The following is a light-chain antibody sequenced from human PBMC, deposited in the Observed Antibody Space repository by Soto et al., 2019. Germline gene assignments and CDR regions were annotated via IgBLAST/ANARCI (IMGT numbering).Light chain of an antibody. Sequence: SSEGTHPPTVSLALGGTAAIPCGGSNIGGKSVHWYRQRPDQAPVLVLYDDRDRPSGIPERLSGSNSGDTATLTISRVEAGDEADYYCQVWDRSSDVVFGGGTQMTXL. V-gene: IGLV3-21*02. J-gene: IGLJ2*01. CDR2: DDR. CDR3: QVWDRSSDVV. CDR1: NIGGKS.